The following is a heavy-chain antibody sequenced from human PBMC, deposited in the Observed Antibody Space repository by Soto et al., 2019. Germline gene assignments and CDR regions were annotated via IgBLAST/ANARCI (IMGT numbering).Heavy chain of an antibody. J-gene: IGHJ4*02. CDR1: GGSISSYY. D-gene: IGHD3-16*01. CDR2: IYYSGST. CDR3: VGGYFFHWGSYSYFDF. Sequence: PSETLSLTCTVSGGSISSYYWSWIRQPPGKGLEWIGYIYYSGSTNYNPSLKSRVTISVDTSKNQFSLKLSSVTAADTAVYYCVGGYFFHWGSYSYFDFWGKGALVTVPS. V-gene: IGHV4-59*01.